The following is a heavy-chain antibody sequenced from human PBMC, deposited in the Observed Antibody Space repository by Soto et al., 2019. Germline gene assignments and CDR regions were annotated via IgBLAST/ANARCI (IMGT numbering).Heavy chain of an antibody. CDR2: ISSSGSTI. Sequence: PGGSLRLSCAASGFTFSDYYMSWIRQAPGKGLEWVSYISSSGSTIYYADSVKGRFTISRDNAKNSLYLQMNSLRAEDTAVYYRAKSYTESSPTFAYGGQGTLVTVS. D-gene: IGHD3-16*02. V-gene: IGHV3-11*01. J-gene: IGHJ4*02. CDR1: GFTFSDYY. CDR3: AKSYTESSPTFAY.